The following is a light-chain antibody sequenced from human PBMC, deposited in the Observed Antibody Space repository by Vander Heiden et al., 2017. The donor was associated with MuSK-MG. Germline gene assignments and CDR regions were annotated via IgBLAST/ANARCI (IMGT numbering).Light chain of an antibody. V-gene: IGKV1-39*01. CDR3: QQSYNPPYT. CDR1: QSISTY. CDR2: AAS. Sequence: DIQMTQSPSSLSASVGDRVTIICRASQSISTYLNWYQQKPGKAPKLLIYAASRLQSGVPSRFSGSGSETDFTLTISKLQPEDFASYYCQQSYNPPYTFGQETKLEIK. J-gene: IGKJ2*01.